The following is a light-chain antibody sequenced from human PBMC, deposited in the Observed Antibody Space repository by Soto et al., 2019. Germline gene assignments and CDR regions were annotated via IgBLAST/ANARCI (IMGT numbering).Light chain of an antibody. J-gene: IGKJ1*01. Sequence: EIVLTQSPGTLSLSPGERATLSFRASQSVSSSYLAWYQQKPGQAPRLLIYGASSRATGIPDRFSGSGSGTDFTLTISRLEPEDFAVYYCQQYGSSPLFGQGTKVDI. CDR1: QSVSSSY. V-gene: IGKV3-20*01. CDR2: GAS. CDR3: QQYGSSPL.